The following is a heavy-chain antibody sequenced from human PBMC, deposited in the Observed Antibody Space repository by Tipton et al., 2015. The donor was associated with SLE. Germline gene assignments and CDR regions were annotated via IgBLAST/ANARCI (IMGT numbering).Heavy chain of an antibody. V-gene: IGHV3-21*01. CDR1: GFSFRRYT. CDR3: ARDPYGEHYFDY. CDR2: ISSSGNYI. D-gene: IGHD4-17*01. Sequence: GSLRLSCAASGFSFRRYTMNWVRQAPGKGLEWVSSISSSGNYIYYADSVKGRFTISRDNANNSLYLQMSSLRAEDAAVYYCARDPYGEHYFDYWGQGTLLTVSS. J-gene: IGHJ4*02.